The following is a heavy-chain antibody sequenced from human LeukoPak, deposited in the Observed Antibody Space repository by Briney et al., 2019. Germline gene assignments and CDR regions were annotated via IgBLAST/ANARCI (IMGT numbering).Heavy chain of an antibody. V-gene: IGHV4-34*01. D-gene: IGHD2-8*01. CDR3: ASSMVYGRWFDP. Sequence: PSETLSLTCAVYGGSFSGYYWSWIRQPPRKGLEWVGEINHSGSTNYNPSLKSRVTISVDTSKNQFSLKLSSVTAADTAVYYCASSMVYGRWFDPWGQGTLVTVSS. CDR2: INHSGST. J-gene: IGHJ5*02. CDR1: GGSFSGYY.